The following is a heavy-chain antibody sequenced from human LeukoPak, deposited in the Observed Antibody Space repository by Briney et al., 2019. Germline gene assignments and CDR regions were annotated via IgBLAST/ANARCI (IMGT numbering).Heavy chain of an antibody. V-gene: IGHV3-53*01. CDR3: ARDLWF. D-gene: IGHD3-10*01. Sequence: GGSLGLSCAASGFTVSSNYMSWVRQAPGKGLEWVSVIYSGGSTYYADSVKGRFTISRDNSKNTLYLQMNSLRAEDTAVYYCARDLWFWGQGTLVTVSS. J-gene: IGHJ4*02. CDR2: IYSGGST. CDR1: GFTVSSNY.